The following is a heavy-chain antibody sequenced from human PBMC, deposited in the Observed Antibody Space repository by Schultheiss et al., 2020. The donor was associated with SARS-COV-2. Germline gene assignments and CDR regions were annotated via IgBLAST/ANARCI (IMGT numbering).Heavy chain of an antibody. CDR1: GYTFTSYA. V-gene: IGHV1-3*01. CDR2: INAGNGNT. J-gene: IGHJ3*02. CDR3: ASEVRGSVRADAFDI. Sequence: ASVKVSCKASGYTFTSYAMHWVRQAPGQRLEWMGWINAGNGNTKYSQKFQGRVTITRDTSASTAYMELSSLRSEDTAVYYCASEVRGSVRADAFDIWGQGAMVTVSS. D-gene: IGHD3-16*01.